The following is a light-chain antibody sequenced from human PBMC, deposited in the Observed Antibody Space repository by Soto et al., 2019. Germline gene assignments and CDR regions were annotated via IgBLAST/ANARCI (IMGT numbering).Light chain of an antibody. CDR2: AAS. CDR1: QSISSY. CDR3: QQSYSTPIT. V-gene: IGKV1-39*01. Sequence: DIQMTQSPSSLSASVGERATITCRASQSISSYLNWYQQKPGKAPKLLIYAASSLQSGVPSRFSGSGSGTDFTLTISSLQPEDFATYYCQQSYSTPITFGQGTRLDIK. J-gene: IGKJ5*01.